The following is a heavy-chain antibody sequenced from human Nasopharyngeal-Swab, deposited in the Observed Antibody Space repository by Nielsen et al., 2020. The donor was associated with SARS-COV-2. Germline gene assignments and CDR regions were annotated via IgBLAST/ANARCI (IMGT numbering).Heavy chain of an antibody. CDR3: TRDPYSTPPDY. D-gene: IGHD6-13*01. CDR2: IKHDGSDK. V-gene: IGHV3-7*01. CDR1: GFTFSSCA. J-gene: IGHJ4*02. Sequence: GESLKISCVASGFTFSSCAMTWVRQPPGKGLEWVANIKHDGSDKNYVDSVKGRFTISRDNAKNLLFLQMNNLRAEDTALYYCTRDPYSTPPDYWGQGTLVTVSS.